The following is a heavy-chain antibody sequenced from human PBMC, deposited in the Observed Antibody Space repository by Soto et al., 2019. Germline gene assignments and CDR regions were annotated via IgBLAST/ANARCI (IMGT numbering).Heavy chain of an antibody. CDR3: AKDQSSIFRSGSGMDV. D-gene: IGHD3-3*01. CDR1: RYTFTNFY. CDR2: INPSGGST. V-gene: IGHV1-46*01. J-gene: IGHJ6*02. Sequence: ASVKVSCKASRYTFTNFYIHWLRQAPGQGLEWMGIINPSGGSTTYPQKLQGRVTMTRDTSTSTVHMELITLRSEDTAVYYCAKDQSSIFRSGSGMDVWGQGTTVTVSS.